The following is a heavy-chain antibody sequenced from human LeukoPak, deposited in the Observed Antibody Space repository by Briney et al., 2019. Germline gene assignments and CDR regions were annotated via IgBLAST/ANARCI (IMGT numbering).Heavy chain of an antibody. V-gene: IGHV1-18*04. CDR2: ISAYNGNT. Sequence: ASVKVSCKASGYTFTSYGISWVRQAPGQGLEWMGWISAYNGNTNYAQKLQGRVTMTTDTSTSTAYMELRSLRSDDTAVYYCARDPGGGSLYYCYGMDVWGKGTTVTVSS. J-gene: IGHJ6*04. CDR1: GYTFTSYG. CDR3: ARDPGGGSLYYCYGMDV. D-gene: IGHD2-15*01.